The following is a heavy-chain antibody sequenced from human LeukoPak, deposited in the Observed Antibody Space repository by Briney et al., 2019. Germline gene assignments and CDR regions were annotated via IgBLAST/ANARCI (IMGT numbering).Heavy chain of an antibody. J-gene: IGHJ4*02. D-gene: IGHD3-22*01. CDR1: RFTFNSYW. CDR3: AKNSDYRFEY. CDR2: IEKDGSKK. Sequence: GGSLRLSCAASRFTFNSYWMSWVRQAPGRGLEWVANIEKDGSKKNYVDSVKGRFTISRDNAKNSLFLQMNSLRDEDTAVYYCAKNSDYRFEYWGQGTLVTVSS. V-gene: IGHV3-7*01.